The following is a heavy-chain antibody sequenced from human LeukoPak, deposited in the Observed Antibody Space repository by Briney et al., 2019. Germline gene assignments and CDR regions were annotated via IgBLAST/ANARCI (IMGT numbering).Heavy chain of an antibody. Sequence: PGGSLRLSCAASGFTFSSYGMHWVRQAPGKGLEWVAVISYDGSNKYYADSVKGRFTISRDNSKNTLYLQMNSLRAEDTAVYYCAKDRVDDSGYGMDVWGQGTTVTVSS. D-gene: IGHD3-10*01. CDR3: AKDRVDDSGYGMDV. J-gene: IGHJ6*02. V-gene: IGHV3-30*18. CDR2: ISYDGSNK. CDR1: GFTFSSYG.